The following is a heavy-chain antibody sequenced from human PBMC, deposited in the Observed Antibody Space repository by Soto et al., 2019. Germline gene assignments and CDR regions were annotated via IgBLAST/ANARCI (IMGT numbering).Heavy chain of an antibody. CDR2: IWYHGIDK. J-gene: IGHJ4*02. CDR3: ATGFLGLCTGGNCPLDY. D-gene: IGHD2-15*01. V-gene: IGHV3-33*01. CDR1: GFTFSRQA. Sequence: GGSLRLSCAASGFTFSRQAMHWVRQAPGRGLEWVAVIWYHGIDKYYADSVKGRSTISRDNSKNTVYLQMNSLRGEDTAVYYCATGFLGLCTGGNCPLDYWGQGTLVTVSS.